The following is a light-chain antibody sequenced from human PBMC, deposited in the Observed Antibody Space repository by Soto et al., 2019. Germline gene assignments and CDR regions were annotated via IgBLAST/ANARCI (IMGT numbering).Light chain of an antibody. CDR2: DVS. J-gene: IGLJ1*01. Sequence: QSVLTQPRPVSGSPGQSVTISCTGTSSDVGGYNYVSWYQQHPGKAPKLMIYDVSKRPSGVPDRFSGSKSGNTASLTISGLQAEDEADYYCCSYAGSSLVFGTGTKVTVL. V-gene: IGLV2-11*01. CDR3: CSYAGSSLV. CDR1: SSDVGGYNY.